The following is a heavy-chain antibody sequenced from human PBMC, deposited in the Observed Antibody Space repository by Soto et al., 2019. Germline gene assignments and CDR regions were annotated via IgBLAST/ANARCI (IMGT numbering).Heavy chain of an antibody. CDR3: ARTWLDGGTPADAFDI. V-gene: IGHV4-38-2*01. D-gene: IGHD2-15*01. CDR1: ASSISSAYF. J-gene: IGHJ3*02. Sequence: SETLSLTCAVSASSISSAYFWGWIRQPPGKGLEWIATIFHTGGTYYNPSLKSRVTISVDTSNNQFSPRLNSVTAADTALYFCARTWLDGGTPADAFDIWGQGTMVTVSS. CDR2: IFHTGGT.